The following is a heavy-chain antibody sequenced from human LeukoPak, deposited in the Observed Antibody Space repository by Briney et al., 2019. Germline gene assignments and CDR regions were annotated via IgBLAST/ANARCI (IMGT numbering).Heavy chain of an antibody. Sequence: EPGGSLRLSCAASGFTASSNYMNWVRQPPGKGLEWIGSIYYSGNTYYNPSLKSRVTISVDTSKNQFSLKLTSVTAADTAVYYCAHFKGGSFDFWGQGTMVTVSS. J-gene: IGHJ3*01. CDR1: GFTASSNY. D-gene: IGHD1-26*01. CDR3: AHFKGGSFDF. V-gene: IGHV4-59*05. CDR2: IYYSGNT.